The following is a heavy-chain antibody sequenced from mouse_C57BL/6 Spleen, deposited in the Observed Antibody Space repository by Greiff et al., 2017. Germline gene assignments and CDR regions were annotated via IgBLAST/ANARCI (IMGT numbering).Heavy chain of an antibody. V-gene: IGHV1-74*01. D-gene: IGHD1-1*01. CDR3: AIGDYGSD. CDR2: IHPSDSDT. CDR1: GYTFTSYW. Sequence: VQLQQPGAELVKPGASVKVSCKASGYTFTSYWMHWVKQRPGQGLEWIGRIHPSDSDTNYNQKFKGKATLTVDKSSSIAYMQRSSLTSEDSAVYYCAIGDYGSDWGQGTLVTVSA. J-gene: IGHJ3*01.